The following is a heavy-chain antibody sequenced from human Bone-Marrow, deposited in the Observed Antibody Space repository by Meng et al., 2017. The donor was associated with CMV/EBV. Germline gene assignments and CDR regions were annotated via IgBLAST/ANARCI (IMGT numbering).Heavy chain of an antibody. CDR2: ISYDGSNK. V-gene: IGHV3-30-3*01. CDR1: GFTFSSYA. CDR3: ARGTGLLWSTYGMDV. D-gene: IGHD3-10*01. Sequence: GESLKISCAASGFTFSSYAMHWVRQAPGKGLEWVAVISYDGSNKYYADPVKGRFTISRDNSKNTLYLQMNSLRAEDTAVYYCARGTGLLWSTYGMDVWGQGTTVTVSS. J-gene: IGHJ6*02.